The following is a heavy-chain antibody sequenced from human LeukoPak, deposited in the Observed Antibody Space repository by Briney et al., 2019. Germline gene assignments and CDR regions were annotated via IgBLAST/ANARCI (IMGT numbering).Heavy chain of an antibody. D-gene: IGHD6-6*01. CDR2: IYYSGST. J-gene: IGHJ4*02. Sequence: PSETLSLTCTVSGGSISSGGYYWSWIRQHPGTGLEWIGYIYYSGSTYYNPSLKSRVAISVDTSKNQFSLKLSSVTAADTAVYYCARGRRSSRDYWGQGTLVTVSS. CDR3: ARGRRSSRDY. V-gene: IGHV4-31*03. CDR1: GGSISSGGYY.